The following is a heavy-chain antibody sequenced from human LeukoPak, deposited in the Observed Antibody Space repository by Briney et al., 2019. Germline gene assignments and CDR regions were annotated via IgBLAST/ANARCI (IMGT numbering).Heavy chain of an antibody. V-gene: IGHV3-30*02. D-gene: IGHD3-10*01. CDR3: AKEGLWFGELFYCYYMDV. J-gene: IGHJ6*03. Sequence: PGGSLRLSCAASGFTFSSYGMHWVRQAPGKGLEWVAFIRYDGSNEYYADSVKGRFTISRDNCKNTLYLQMNNLGAEDTAVYYCAKEGLWFGELFYCYYMDVWGKGTTVTISS. CDR1: GFTFSSYG. CDR2: IRYDGSNE.